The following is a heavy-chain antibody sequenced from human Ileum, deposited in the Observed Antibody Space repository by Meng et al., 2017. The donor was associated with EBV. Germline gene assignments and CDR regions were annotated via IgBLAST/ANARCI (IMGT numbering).Heavy chain of an antibody. CDR3: ARHVNGTSAYYV. Sequence: EQLQEQGPGLVKTSDTLFLASDVSGDYISSTNWWRWIRQPPGQGLEWIGYIYYSGSTTYNASLKRRVTMSVDKSKNQFSQNLNSRTDVDNAVYYCARHVNGTSAYYVWGQGTLVTVSS. CDR1: GDYISSTNW. J-gene: IGHJ4*02. CDR2: IYYSGST. V-gene: IGHV4-28*01. D-gene: IGHD3-16*01.